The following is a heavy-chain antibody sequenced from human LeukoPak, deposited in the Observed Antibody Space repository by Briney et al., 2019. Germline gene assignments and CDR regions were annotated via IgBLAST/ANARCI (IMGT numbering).Heavy chain of an antibody. CDR2: INHSGSS. Sequence: SETLSLTCVVSGYFISSGYYWGWIRQPPGKGLEWIGSINHSGSSYYKTSLKSRVTISVDTSKNQFSLRLSSVTAADTAVYYCARHYGRGGFPTFYYYYYMDVWGKGTTVTVSS. CDR1: GYFISSGYY. V-gene: IGHV4-38-2*01. D-gene: IGHD3-10*01. J-gene: IGHJ6*03. CDR3: ARHYGRGGFPTFYYYYYMDV.